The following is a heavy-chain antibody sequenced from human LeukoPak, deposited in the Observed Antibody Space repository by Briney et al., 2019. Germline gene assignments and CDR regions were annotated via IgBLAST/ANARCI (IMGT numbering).Heavy chain of an antibody. CDR1: GYSISSGYS. V-gene: IGHV4-30-4*07. D-gene: IGHD6-19*01. Sequence: SETLSLTCTVSGYSISSGYSWSWIRQPPGKGLEWIGYIYYSGSTYYNPSLKSRVTISVDTSKNQFSLKLSSVTAADTAVYYCARDSSGWYNWFDPWGQGTLVTVSS. CDR3: ARDSSGWYNWFDP. J-gene: IGHJ5*02. CDR2: IYYSGST.